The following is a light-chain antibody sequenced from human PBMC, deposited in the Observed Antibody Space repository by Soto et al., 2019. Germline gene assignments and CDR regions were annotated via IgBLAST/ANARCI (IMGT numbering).Light chain of an antibody. CDR1: SSNIGSNT. J-gene: IGLJ3*02. CDR3: AAWDDSLNGRV. Sequence: QSVLTQPPSASGTPGQRVTISCSGSSSNIGSNTVNWYQQLPGTAPKLLIYSNNQRPSGVPDRFSGSKSGTSASLAISGLQSEDEADYSCAAWDDSLNGRVFGGGTKVTVL. V-gene: IGLV1-44*01. CDR2: SNN.